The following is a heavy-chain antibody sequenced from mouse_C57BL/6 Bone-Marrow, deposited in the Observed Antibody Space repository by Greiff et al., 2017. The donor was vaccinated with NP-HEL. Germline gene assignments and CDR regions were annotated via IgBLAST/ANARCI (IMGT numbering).Heavy chain of an antibody. J-gene: IGHJ2*01. CDR1: GYTFTSYW. CDR3: ASRGGGYPYYFDY. Sequence: VQLQQPGAELVKPGASVKLSCKASGYTFTSYWMHWVKQRPGRGLEWIGRIDPNSGGTKYNEKFKSKATLTVAKPSSTAYMQLSSLTAEDSAVYYCASRGGGYPYYFDYWGQGTTLTVSS. V-gene: IGHV1-72*01. CDR2: IDPNSGGT.